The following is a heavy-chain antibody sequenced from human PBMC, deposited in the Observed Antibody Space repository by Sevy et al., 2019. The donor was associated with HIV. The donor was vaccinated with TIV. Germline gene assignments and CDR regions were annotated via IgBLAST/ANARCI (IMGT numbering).Heavy chain of an antibody. CDR2: ISWDGSST. D-gene: IGHD1-7*01. J-gene: IGHJ4*02. CDR1: GFTFDDYI. V-gene: IGHV3-43*01. CDR3: ALGTSSPSYFDH. Sequence: GGSLRLSCEASGFTFDDYILHWVRQLPAKGLEWVSFISWDGSSTHYADSVQGGFTISRDNNKNSLYLQMNSLTTEDTALYYCALGTSSPSYFDHWGQGTLVTVSS.